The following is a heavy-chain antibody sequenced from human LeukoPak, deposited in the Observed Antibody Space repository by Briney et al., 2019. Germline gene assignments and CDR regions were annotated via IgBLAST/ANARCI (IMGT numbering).Heavy chain of an antibody. Sequence: GGSLRLSCAASGFTFSSYGMHWVRQAPGKGLEWVAVIWYDGSNKYYADSVKGRFTISRDNSKNTLYLQMNSLRAEDTAVYYCGRDWGVVASASHYWGQGTLVTVSS. CDR1: GFTFSSYG. D-gene: IGHD2-2*01. CDR3: GRDWGVVASASHY. CDR2: IWYDGSNK. V-gene: IGHV3-33*01. J-gene: IGHJ4*02.